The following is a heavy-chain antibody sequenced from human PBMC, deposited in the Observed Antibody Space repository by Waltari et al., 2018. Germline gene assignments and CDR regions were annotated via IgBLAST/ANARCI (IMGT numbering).Heavy chain of an antibody. J-gene: IGHJ3*02. V-gene: IGHV4-39*01. CDR3: AKLGGSPGTSAFDI. CDR2: INYSGST. D-gene: IGHD4-17*01. CDR1: GGSISRSPYY. Sequence: QLPLQESGPGLVKPSEILSLTCSVPGGSISRSPYYWAWNPQPPGKGRAWIGSINYSGSTYYNPSLKSRVTISVDTSKNQFSLRLSSVTAADAAVYYCAKLGGSPGTSAFDIWGQGTMITVSS.